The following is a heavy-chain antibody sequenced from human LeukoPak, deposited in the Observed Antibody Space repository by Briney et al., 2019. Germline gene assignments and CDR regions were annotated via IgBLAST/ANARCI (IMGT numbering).Heavy chain of an antibody. Sequence: GRSLRLSCAASGFTFSSYAMHWVRQAPGKGLEWVAVISYDGSNKYYADSVKGRFTISRDNSKNTLYLQMNSLRAEDTAVYYCARDRELNDYYYGMDVWGQGTTVTVSS. V-gene: IGHV3-30*14. CDR2: ISYDGSNK. CDR1: GFTFSSYA. D-gene: IGHD1-26*01. J-gene: IGHJ6*02. CDR3: ARDRELNDYYYGMDV.